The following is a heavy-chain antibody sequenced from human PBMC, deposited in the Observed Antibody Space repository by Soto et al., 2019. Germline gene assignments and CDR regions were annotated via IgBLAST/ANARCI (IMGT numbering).Heavy chain of an antibody. V-gene: IGHV3-23*01. J-gene: IGHJ6*02. Sequence: GGSLRVSCAASGFTFSTSAMAWVRQAPGKGLEWVSGISGSGGNTYYADSVKGRFTISRDASQNTLFLEMSTLRAEDTATYYCAKGFYFMVVWGQGTTVTVSS. CDR1: GFTFSTSA. CDR2: ISGSGGNT. CDR3: AKGFYFMVV. D-gene: IGHD2-15*01.